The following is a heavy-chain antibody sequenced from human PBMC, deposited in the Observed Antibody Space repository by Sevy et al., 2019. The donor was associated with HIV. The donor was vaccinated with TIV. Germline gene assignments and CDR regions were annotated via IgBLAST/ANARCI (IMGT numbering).Heavy chain of an antibody. Sequence: GGSLRLSCAASGFTFSSYSMNWVRQAPWKGLEWVSSISSSSSYIYYADSVKGRFTISRDNAKNSLYLQMNSLRAEDTAVYYCARDRYSGSYYERAFDIWGQGTMVTVSS. D-gene: IGHD1-26*01. CDR1: GFTFSSYS. CDR2: ISSSSSYI. J-gene: IGHJ3*02. CDR3: ARDRYSGSYYERAFDI. V-gene: IGHV3-21*01.